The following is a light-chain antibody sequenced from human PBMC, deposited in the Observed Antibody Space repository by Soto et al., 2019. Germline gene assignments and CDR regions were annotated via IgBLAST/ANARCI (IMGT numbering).Light chain of an antibody. CDR2: AAS. CDR3: LQDYNYPRT. V-gene: IGKV1-6*01. J-gene: IGKJ1*01. CDR1: QGIRND. Sequence: AIQMTQSPSSLSAYVGDRVTITCRASQGIRNDLGWYQQKPGKAPKLLIYAASSLQSGVPPRFSGSGSGTDFTLTISSLQPEDFATYYCLQDYNYPRTFGQGTKVEVK.